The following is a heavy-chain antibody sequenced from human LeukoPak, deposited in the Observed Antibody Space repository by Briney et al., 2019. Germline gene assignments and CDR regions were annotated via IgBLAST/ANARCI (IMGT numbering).Heavy chain of an antibody. CDR1: GGSFSSYY. CDR2: IYYSGST. J-gene: IGHJ5*02. CDR3: ARSTVIFLRGSSTSSLPPNWFDP. Sequence: SETLSLTCTVSGGSFSSYYWSWIRQPPGKGLEWIGYIYYSGSTNYNPSLKSRVTISVDTSKNQFSLKLSSVTAADTAVYYCARSTVIFLRGSSTSSLPPNWFDPWGQGTLVTVSS. V-gene: IGHV4-59*01. D-gene: IGHD2-2*01.